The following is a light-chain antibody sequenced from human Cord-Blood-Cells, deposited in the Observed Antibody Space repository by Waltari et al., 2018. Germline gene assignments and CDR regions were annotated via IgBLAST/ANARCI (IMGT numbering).Light chain of an antibody. V-gene: IGLV2-23*01. CDR3: CSYAGSSTLV. CDR2: EGS. J-gene: IGLJ3*02. Sequence: QSALPQPASVSGSPGQSITIPCPGTSSDVGSYNLFSWYQQHPGKAPKLMIYEGSKRPSGVSNRFSGSKSGNTASLTISGLQAEDEADYYCCSYAGSSTLVFGGGTKLTVL. CDR1: SSDVGSYNL.